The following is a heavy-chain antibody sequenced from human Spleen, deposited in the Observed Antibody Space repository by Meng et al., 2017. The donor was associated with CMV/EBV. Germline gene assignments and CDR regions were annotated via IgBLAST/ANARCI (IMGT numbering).Heavy chain of an antibody. Sequence: GESLKISCKGSGYTFINYWIGWVRQMPGKGLEWMGIIYPANSETTYSPSFQGQVTISADKSINTAYLQWSSLRASDTAMYYCALGVYDFWSGHPEWFDPWGQGTLVTVSS. J-gene: IGHJ5*02. CDR2: IYPANSET. D-gene: IGHD3-3*01. CDR3: ALGVYDFWSGHPEWFDP. CDR1: GYTFINYW. V-gene: IGHV5-51*01.